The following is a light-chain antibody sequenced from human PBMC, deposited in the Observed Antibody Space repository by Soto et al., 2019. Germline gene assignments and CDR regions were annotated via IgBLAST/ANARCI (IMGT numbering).Light chain of an antibody. J-gene: IGLJ1*01. CDR3: NSFTTSSTYL. CDR1: TSDVGRYNY. Sequence: QSVLTQPASVSGSPGQSISISCTGTTSDVGRYNYVSWYQQHPGKAPKLMIYDVSYRPSWVSNRFSGSKSGITASLTISGLQAEYESDYYCNSFTTSSTYLFGTGPKAHRP. CDR2: DVS. V-gene: IGLV2-14*03.